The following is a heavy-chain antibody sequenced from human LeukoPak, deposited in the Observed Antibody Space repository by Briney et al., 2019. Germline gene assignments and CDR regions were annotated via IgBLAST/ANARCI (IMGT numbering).Heavy chain of an antibody. J-gene: IGHJ4*02. D-gene: IGHD2-2*01. Sequence: TPSETLSLTCTVSGGSISSSSYYWGWIRQPPGKGLEWIGSIYYSGSTYYNPSLKSRVTISVDTSKNQFSLKLSSVTAADTAVYYCARDIRQYCSSTSCRLFGYWGQGTLVTVSS. CDR2: IYYSGST. V-gene: IGHV4-39*07. CDR1: GGSISSSSYY. CDR3: ARDIRQYCSSTSCRLFGY.